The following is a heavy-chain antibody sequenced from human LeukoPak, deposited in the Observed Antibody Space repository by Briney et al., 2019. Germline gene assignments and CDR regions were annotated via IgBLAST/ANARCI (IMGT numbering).Heavy chain of an antibody. V-gene: IGHV1-24*01. Sequence: ASVKVSCKVSGYTLTELSMHWVRQAPGKGLEWMGGFDPEDGETIYAQKFQGRVTMTEDTSTDTAYMELSSLRSEDTAVYYCATGDYVWGSYRPFSPRFDYWGQGTLVTVSS. D-gene: IGHD3-16*02. CDR1: GYTLTELS. CDR2: FDPEDGET. J-gene: IGHJ4*02. CDR3: ATGDYVWGSYRPFSPRFDY.